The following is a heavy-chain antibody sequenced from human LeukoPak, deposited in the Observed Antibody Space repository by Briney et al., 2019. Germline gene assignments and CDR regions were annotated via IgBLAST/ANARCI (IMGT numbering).Heavy chain of an antibody. J-gene: IGHJ4*02. CDR1: GFTFSSYA. CDR3: ARELNWNLDY. D-gene: IGHD1-1*01. Sequence: PGRSLRLSCAASGFTFSSYAMHWVRQAPGKGLEWVAVISYDGSNKYYADSVKGRFTISRDNAKNSLYLQMNSLRAEDTAVYYCARELNWNLDYWGQGTLVTVSS. CDR2: ISYDGSNK. V-gene: IGHV3-30-3*01.